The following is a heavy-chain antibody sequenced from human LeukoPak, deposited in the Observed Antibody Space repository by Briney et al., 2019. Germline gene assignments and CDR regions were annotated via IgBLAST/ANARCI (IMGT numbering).Heavy chain of an antibody. V-gene: IGHV3-23*01. Sequence: GGSLRLSCAASGFTFSSYAMSWVRQAPGKGLEWVSAISGSGGSTYYADSVKGRFTISRGNSKNTLYLQMNSLRAEDTAVYYCVKPAASRKVAYYFDYWGQGTLVTVSS. J-gene: IGHJ4*02. CDR2: ISGSGGST. CDR3: VKPAASRKVAYYFDY. CDR1: GFTFSSYA. D-gene: IGHD6-13*01.